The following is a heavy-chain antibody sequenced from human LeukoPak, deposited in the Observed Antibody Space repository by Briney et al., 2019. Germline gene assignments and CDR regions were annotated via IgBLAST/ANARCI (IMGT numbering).Heavy chain of an antibody. CDR2: INPSDGKT. Sequence: ASVKVSCKASGYTFTSYGISWVRQAPGQGLEWMGIINPSDGKTSYAQKFQGRVTMTRDTSTSTVYMELSSLRSEDTAVYYWAREIGPRQLHLWGSAFDYWGQGTLVTVSS. D-gene: IGHD5-18*01. CDR1: GYTFTSYG. V-gene: IGHV1-46*01. J-gene: IGHJ4*02. CDR3: AREIGPRQLHLWGSAFDY.